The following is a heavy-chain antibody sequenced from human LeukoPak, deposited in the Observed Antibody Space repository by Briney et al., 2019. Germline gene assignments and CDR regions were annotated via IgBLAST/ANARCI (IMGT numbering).Heavy chain of an antibody. CDR1: GFTVSSNY. Sequence: PGGSLRLSCAASGFTVSSNYMSWVRQAPGKGLEWVSAISGSGGSTYYADSVKGRFTISRDNSKNTLYLQMNSLRAEDTAVYYCAKSKPYDFWSGVLGFDYWGQGTLVTVSS. J-gene: IGHJ4*02. CDR3: AKSKPYDFWSGVLGFDY. V-gene: IGHV3-23*01. CDR2: ISGSGGST. D-gene: IGHD3-3*01.